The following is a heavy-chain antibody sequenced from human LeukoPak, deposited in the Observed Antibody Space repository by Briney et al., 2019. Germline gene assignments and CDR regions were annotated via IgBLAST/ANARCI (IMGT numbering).Heavy chain of an antibody. J-gene: IGHJ5*02. CDR1: GDSISSYY. Sequence: PSETLSLTCTVSGDSISSYYWSWIRQPPGKGLEWIGYIHYSGSSNYNPSLKSRVTISIDTSNNQISLKLTSVIPADTAVYYCARGSTGQFDPWGQGTLVTVSS. CDR2: IHYSGSS. D-gene: IGHD1-14*01. CDR3: ARGSTGQFDP. V-gene: IGHV4-59*01.